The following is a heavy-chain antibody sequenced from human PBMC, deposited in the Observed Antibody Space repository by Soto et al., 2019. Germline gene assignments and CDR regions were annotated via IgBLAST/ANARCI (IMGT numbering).Heavy chain of an antibody. CDR3: ARVRVAAAGTGGYYYYGMDV. CDR1: GYTFTGYY. D-gene: IGHD6-13*01. J-gene: IGHJ6*02. CDR2: INPNSGGT. V-gene: IGHV1-2*04. Sequence: QVQLVQSGAEVKKPGASVKVSCKAPGYTFTGYYMHWVRQAPGQGHEWMGWINPNSGGTNYAQKFQGWVTMTRDTSISTAYMELSRRRSDDTAVYYCARVRVAAAGTGGYYYYGMDVWGQGTTVTVSS.